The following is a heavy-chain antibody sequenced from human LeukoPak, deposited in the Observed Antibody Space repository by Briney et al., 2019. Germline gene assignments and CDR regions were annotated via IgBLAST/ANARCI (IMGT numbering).Heavy chain of an antibody. J-gene: IGHJ4*02. CDR3: ARPAWSGYYQYYFDY. D-gene: IGHD3-3*01. V-gene: IGHV1-46*01. CDR2: INPSGGDT. CDR1: GYTFTSYY. Sequence: ASVKVSCKASGYTFTSYYMHWVRQAPGQGLEWMGIINPSGGDTTYAQKFQGRVTMTRDTSTSTVYMELSSLRSEDTAVYYCARPAWSGYYQYYFDYWGQGTLVTVSS.